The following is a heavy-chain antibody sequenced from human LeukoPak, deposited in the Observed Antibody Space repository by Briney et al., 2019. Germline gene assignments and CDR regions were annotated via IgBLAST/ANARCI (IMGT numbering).Heavy chain of an antibody. CDR3: ARGIYCSSISCYSFDC. CDR2: IDWNGGST. D-gene: IGHD2-2*01. Sequence: GGSLRLSCAASGFTFDDYGMSWVRHAPGKGLEGVSGIDWNGGSTGYADSVKGRFTISRDNAKNSLYLQMNSLRAEDTALYYCARGIYCSSISCYSFDCWGQGTLVTASS. V-gene: IGHV3-20*04. J-gene: IGHJ4*02. CDR1: GFTFDDYG.